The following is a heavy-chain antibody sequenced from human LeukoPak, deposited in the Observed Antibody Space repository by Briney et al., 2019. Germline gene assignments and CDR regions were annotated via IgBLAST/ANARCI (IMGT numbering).Heavy chain of an antibody. Sequence: VASVKVSCKACGYTFTRYGMSWVGQAPGQGREGMGGISAYNGKTKYAQKIQGRVTMTTDTSTSTAYMELRSLRSDDTAVYYCARGSYPDCTNGVCPFDYWGQGTLVTVSS. J-gene: IGHJ4*02. CDR1: GYTFTRYG. CDR2: ISAYNGKT. V-gene: IGHV1-18*01. CDR3: ARGSYPDCTNGVCPFDY. D-gene: IGHD2-8*01.